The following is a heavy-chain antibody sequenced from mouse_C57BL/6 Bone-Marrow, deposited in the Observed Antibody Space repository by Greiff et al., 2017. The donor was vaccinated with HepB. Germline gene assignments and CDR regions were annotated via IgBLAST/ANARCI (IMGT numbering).Heavy chain of an antibody. V-gene: IGHV7-1*01. J-gene: IGHJ4*01. Sequence: EVKLMESGGGLVQSGRSLRLSCATSGFTFSDFYMEWVRQAPGKGLEWIAASRNKANDYTTEYSASVKGRFIVSRDTSQSILYLQMNALRAEDTAIYYCARDAGWDYDYAMDDWGQGTSVTVSS. D-gene: IGHD1-1*02. CDR3: ARDAGWDYDYAMDD. CDR1: GFTFSDFY. CDR2: SRNKANDYTT.